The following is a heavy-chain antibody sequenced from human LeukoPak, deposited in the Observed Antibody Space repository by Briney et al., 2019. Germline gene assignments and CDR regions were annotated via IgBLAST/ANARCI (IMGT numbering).Heavy chain of an antibody. CDR3: ARGGSYYYYYYMDV. Sequence: ASVKVSCKASGGTFSSYAISWVRQASGQGREWMGGIIPIFGTANYAQKFQGRVTITAAESTSTAYMELSSLRSEDTAVYYCARGGSYYYYYYMDVWGKGTTVTISS. CDR1: GGTFSSYA. CDR2: IIPIFGTA. J-gene: IGHJ6*03. V-gene: IGHV1-69*01. D-gene: IGHD1-26*01.